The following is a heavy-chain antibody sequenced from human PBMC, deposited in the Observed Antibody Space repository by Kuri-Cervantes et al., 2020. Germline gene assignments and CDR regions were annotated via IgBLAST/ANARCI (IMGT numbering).Heavy chain of an antibody. D-gene: IGHD3-22*01. J-gene: IGHJ3*02. CDR1: GFTFSSYC. CDR2: IKSKTDGGTT. Sequence: GESLKISCAASGFTFSSYCMSWVRQAPGKGLEWVGRIKSKTDGGTTDYAAPVKGRFTISRDDSKNTLYLQMNSLKTEDTAVYYCTTPGSLYYDSSGYYGNDAFDIWGQGTMVTVSS. V-gene: IGHV3-15*01. CDR3: TTPGSLYYDSSGYYGNDAFDI.